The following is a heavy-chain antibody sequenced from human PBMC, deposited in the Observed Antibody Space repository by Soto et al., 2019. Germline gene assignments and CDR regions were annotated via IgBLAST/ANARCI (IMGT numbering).Heavy chain of an antibody. Sequence: QVQLVQSGAEVKKPGASVKVSCKASGYTFTSNAITWVRQAPGQGLEWMGWISPYSGNTNYAQKFQGRVTMTKDTATITAYMELRSLTYDDTAVCYCARVWGSYQAPSGGAGFDPWGQGTLGTI. CDR2: ISPYSGNT. V-gene: IGHV1-18*04. CDR3: ARVWGSYQAPSGGAGFDP. CDR1: GYTFTSNA. J-gene: IGHJ5*02. D-gene: IGHD3-16*02.